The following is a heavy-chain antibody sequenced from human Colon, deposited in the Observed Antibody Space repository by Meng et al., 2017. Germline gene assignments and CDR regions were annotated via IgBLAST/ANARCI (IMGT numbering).Heavy chain of an antibody. CDR1: GYTLTGHY. J-gene: IGHJ4*02. CDR3: AKIHLGDSGLDY. CDR2: INPDRGDT. Sequence: QVQLVQVGAEVKKPGASVKVSCKASGYTLTGHYMHWVRQAPGQGLEWMGRINPDRGDTNYAQKFQGRVTLTRDTSINTAYMELTGLRSDDTAVYYCAKIHLGDSGLDYWGQGTLVTVSS. V-gene: IGHV1-2*06. D-gene: IGHD2-21*02.